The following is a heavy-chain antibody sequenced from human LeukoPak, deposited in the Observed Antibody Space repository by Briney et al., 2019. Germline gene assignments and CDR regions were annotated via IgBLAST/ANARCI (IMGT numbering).Heavy chain of an antibody. CDR3: ARASIAVAGTYFDY. Sequence: PGRSLRLSCAASGFTFSSYAMHWVRQAPGKGLEWVAVISYDGSNKYYADSVKGRFTISRDNSKNTLYLQMNSLRAEDTAVYYCARASIAVAGTYFDYWGQGTLVTVSS. V-gene: IGHV3-30-3*01. CDR2: ISYDGSNK. D-gene: IGHD6-19*01. CDR1: GFTFSSYA. J-gene: IGHJ4*02.